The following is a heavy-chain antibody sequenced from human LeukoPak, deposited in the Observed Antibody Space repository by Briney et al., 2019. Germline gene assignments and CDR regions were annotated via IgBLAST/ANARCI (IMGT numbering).Heavy chain of an antibody. CDR3: ASIGPSWIIDY. V-gene: IGHV4-4*07. Sequence: KSSETLSLTCTVSGGSISSYYGSWIRQPAGKGLEWIGRIYTSGSTNYNPSLKSRVTMSVDTSKNQFSLKLSSVTAADTAVYYCASIGPSWIIDYWGQGTLVTVSS. J-gene: IGHJ4*02. CDR1: GGSISSYY. D-gene: IGHD5-12*01. CDR2: IYTSGST.